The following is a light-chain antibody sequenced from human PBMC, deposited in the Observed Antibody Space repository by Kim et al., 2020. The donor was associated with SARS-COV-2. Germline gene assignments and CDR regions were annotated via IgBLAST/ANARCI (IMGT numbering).Light chain of an antibody. V-gene: IGLV6-57*03. CDR1: RGSIASNY. CDR2: EDS. CDR3: QSYDSSNVV. J-gene: IGLJ2*01. Sequence: GETVTISCTRSRGSIASNYVQWYQQRPGSAPSTVIYEDSQIPSGAAVRFSGSIDSSSNSASLTISGLKTEDEADYYCQSYDSSNVVFGGGTQLTVL.